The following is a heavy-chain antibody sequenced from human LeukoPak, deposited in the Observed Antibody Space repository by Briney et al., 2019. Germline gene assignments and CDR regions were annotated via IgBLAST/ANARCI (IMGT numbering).Heavy chain of an antibody. D-gene: IGHD2-2*01. CDR1: GGSISSSNW. J-gene: IGHJ4*02. CDR3: ARSRRYCISSVCYWGYFDY. Sequence: SETLSLTCAVSGGSISSSNWWSWVRQPPGKGLEWIGEIYHSGSTNYNPSLKSRVTISVDKSKNQFSLKLSSVTAADTAVYYCARSRRYCISSVCYWGYFDYWGQGTLVTVSS. CDR2: IYHSGST. V-gene: IGHV4-4*02.